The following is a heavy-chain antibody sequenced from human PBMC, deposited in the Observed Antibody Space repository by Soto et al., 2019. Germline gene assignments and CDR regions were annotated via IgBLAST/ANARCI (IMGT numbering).Heavy chain of an antibody. V-gene: IGHV3-53*04. CDR1: GFTVSSNY. CDR2: IYSGGST. Sequence: GGSLRLSCAASGFTVSSNYMSWVRQAPGKGLEWVSVIYSGGSTYYADSVKGRFTISRHNSKNTLYLQMNSLRAEDTAVYYCASRYGSGSYVGCGGCFDYWGQGTLVTVSS. J-gene: IGHJ4*02. D-gene: IGHD3-10*01. CDR3: ASRYGSGSYVGCGGCFDY.